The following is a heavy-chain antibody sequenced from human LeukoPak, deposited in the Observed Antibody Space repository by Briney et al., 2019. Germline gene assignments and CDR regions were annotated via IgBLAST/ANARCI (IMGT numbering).Heavy chain of an antibody. CDR1: GFTFSNYW. V-gene: IGHV3-7*05. D-gene: IGHD3-16*02. Sequence: PGGSLRLSCAASGFTFSNYWMSWVRQAPGKGLEWVANIKQDGSEKYYVASVKGRFTISRDNAKSSLFLQMNSLRAEDTAVYYCARDSSPGCYDYFWGTYPRYWGQGTLVTVSS. CDR3: ARDSSPGCYDYFWGTYPRY. CDR2: IKQDGSEK. J-gene: IGHJ4*02.